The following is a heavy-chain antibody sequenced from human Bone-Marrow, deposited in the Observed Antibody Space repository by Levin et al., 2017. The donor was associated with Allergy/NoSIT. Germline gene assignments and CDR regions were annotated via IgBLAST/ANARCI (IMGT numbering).Heavy chain of an antibody. V-gene: IGHV3-9*01. Sequence: GGSLRLSCAASGFTFGDYAMHWVRQRPGKGLEWVSGIIWNSETMGYADSVKGRFSISRDNAENSLYLQMNSLRPEDTAVYYCAKDLYLGQWASQYVMDVWGQGTAVTVSS. J-gene: IGHJ6*02. D-gene: IGHD6-19*01. CDR3: AKDLYLGQWASQYVMDV. CDR2: IIWNSETM. CDR1: GFTFGDYA.